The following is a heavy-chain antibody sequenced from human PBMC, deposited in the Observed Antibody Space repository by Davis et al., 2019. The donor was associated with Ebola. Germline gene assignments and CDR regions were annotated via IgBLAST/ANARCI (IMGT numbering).Heavy chain of an antibody. V-gene: IGHV3-23*01. CDR3: VKDSSNIWFDI. J-gene: IGHJ3*02. CDR2: LSGSGGTT. CDR1: GFTFSAYA. Sequence: GESLKISCAASGFTFSAYAMTWVRQTPGKGLQWVSALSGSGGTTYYADSVKGRFTVSRDNSKNTLNLQMNSLRVEDTAIYYCVKDSSNIWFDIWGQGTLVTVSS. D-gene: IGHD2/OR15-2a*01.